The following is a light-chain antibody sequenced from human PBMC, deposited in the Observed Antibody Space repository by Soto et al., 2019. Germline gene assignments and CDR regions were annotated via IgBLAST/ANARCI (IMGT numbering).Light chain of an antibody. J-gene: IGLJ1*01. Sequence: QSVLTQPPSVSGAPGQRVTISCTGSSSNIGAGYEVHWYQQFPGTAPKLLIYDNNNRPSGVPDRFSASKSGTSASLAITGLQAEDEADYYCQSYDSSLSALHVFGTWTKITVL. V-gene: IGLV1-40*01. CDR2: DNN. CDR1: SSNIGAGYE. CDR3: QSYDSSLSALHV.